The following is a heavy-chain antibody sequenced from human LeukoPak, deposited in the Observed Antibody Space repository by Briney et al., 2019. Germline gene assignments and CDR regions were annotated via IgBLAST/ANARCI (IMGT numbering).Heavy chain of an antibody. CDR1: GGSFSGYY. CDR3: ARVPLLRASYFDY. D-gene: IGHD2-15*01. V-gene: IGHV4-34*01. J-gene: IGHJ4*02. Sequence: PSETLSLTCAVYGGSFSGYYWSWIRQPPEKGLEWIGEINHSGSTYYNPSLKSRVTISVDTSKNQFSLKLSSVTAADTAVYYCARVPLLRASYFDYWGQGTLVTVSS. CDR2: INHSGST.